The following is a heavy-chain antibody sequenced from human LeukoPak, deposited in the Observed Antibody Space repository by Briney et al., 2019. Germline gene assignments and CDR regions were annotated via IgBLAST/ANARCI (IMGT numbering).Heavy chain of an antibody. D-gene: IGHD3-22*01. CDR3: ARDWGAYYHFFDY. V-gene: IGHV3-7*01. CDR2: IKQDGSER. Sequence: GGSLRLSCEASGFSMSVYWMSWVRQAPGKGLEWVGNIKQDGSERNYVDSVKGRFTISRDNAKRSLYLQMDSLRAEDAAVYYCARDWGAYYHFFDYWGQGTLVTVSS. J-gene: IGHJ4*02. CDR1: GFSMSVYW.